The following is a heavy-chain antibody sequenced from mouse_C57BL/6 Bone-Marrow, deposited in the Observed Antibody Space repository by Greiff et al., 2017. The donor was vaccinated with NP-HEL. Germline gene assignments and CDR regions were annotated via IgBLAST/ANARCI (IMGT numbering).Heavy chain of an antibody. Sequence: VKLQESGAELARPGASVKLSCKASGYTFTSYGISWVKQRTGQGLEWIGEIYPRSGNTYYNEKFKGKATLTADKSSSTAYMELRSLTSEDSAVYFCASYPYWYVDVWGTGTTVTVSS. CDR1: GYTFTSYG. CDR3: ASYPYWYVDV. CDR2: IYPRSGNT. V-gene: IGHV1-81*01. J-gene: IGHJ1*03.